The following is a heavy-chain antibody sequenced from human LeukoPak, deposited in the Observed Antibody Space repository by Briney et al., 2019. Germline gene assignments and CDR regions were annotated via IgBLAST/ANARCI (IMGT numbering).Heavy chain of an antibody. CDR1: GGSISSSSYY. D-gene: IGHD6-6*01. Sequence: SETLSLTCTVSGGSISSSSYYWSWIRQPPGKGLEWIGYIYYSGSTNYNPSLKSRVTISVDTSKNQFSLKLSSVTAADTAVYYCASIARPGVQTDYWGQGTLVTVSS. CDR2: IYYSGST. CDR3: ASIARPGVQTDY. J-gene: IGHJ4*02. V-gene: IGHV4-61*01.